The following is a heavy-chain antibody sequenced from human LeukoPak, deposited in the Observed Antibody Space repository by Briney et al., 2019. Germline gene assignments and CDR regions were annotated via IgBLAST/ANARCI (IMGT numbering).Heavy chain of an antibody. CDR2: IHSSGDHT. CDR1: GYTFTIYY. Sequence: ASVKVSCKASGYTFTIYYIHWVRHAPGQGLEGMGIIHSSGDHTSYAQKFQGRVTMTRDTSTSTVYMELSSLRSEDTAVYYCARDALYYYGSGSYYNHYYYYYMDVWGKGTTVTVSS. CDR3: ARDALYYYGSGSYYNHYYYYYMDV. V-gene: IGHV1-46*01. J-gene: IGHJ6*03. D-gene: IGHD3-10*01.